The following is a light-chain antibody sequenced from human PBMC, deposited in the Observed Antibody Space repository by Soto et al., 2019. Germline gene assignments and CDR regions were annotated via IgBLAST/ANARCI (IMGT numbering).Light chain of an antibody. CDR3: QQYKSWGT. CDR1: QSITTW. V-gene: IGKV1-5*01. CDR2: DAS. Sequence: DIQMTQSPSTLSASVGDRVTITCRASQSITTWLAWYQQRPGKAPKLLIYDASSLESGVSSRFSGSGSGTEFTLTISSLQPDDFATYYCQQYKSWGTFDQGTKVEIK. J-gene: IGKJ1*01.